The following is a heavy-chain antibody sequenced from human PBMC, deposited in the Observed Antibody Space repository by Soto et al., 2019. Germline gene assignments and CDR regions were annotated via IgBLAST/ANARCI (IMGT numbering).Heavy chain of an antibody. V-gene: IGHV3-30*04. CDR2: MSYDGTNE. CDR1: GFSFTHYT. D-gene: IGHD6-19*01. Sequence: GGSLSLSCAASGFSFTHYTINWVRQAPGRGLEWVAVMSYDGTNEYYADSVKGRFTISRDNSKSTVYLQMNSLTPEDTVLYYCARKWGTYSSASLDYWGLGTLVTVSS. J-gene: IGHJ4*02. CDR3: ARKWGTYSSASLDY.